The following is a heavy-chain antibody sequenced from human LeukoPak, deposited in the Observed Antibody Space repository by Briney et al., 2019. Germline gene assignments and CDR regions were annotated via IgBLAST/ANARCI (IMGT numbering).Heavy chain of an antibody. J-gene: IGHJ5*02. CDR3: ARGRGSGHKENWFDP. CDR1: GYTFTTYD. Sequence: ASVKVSCKASGYTFTTYDINWVRQATGQGLEWMGWMNPNSGNTGYAKKFQGRVTMTRNTSTTTAYMEWSSIRSEDTAVYYCARGRGSGHKENWFDPWGQGTLVTVSS. CDR2: MNPNSGNT. D-gene: IGHD6-19*01. V-gene: IGHV1-8*01.